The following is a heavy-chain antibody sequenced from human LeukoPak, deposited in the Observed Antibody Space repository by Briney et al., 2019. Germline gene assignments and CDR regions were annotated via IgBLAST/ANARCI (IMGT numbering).Heavy chain of an antibody. CDR1: GFTFSAYN. J-gene: IGHJ4*02. Sequence: PGGSLRLSCAASGFTFSAYNMNWVRQAPGKGLEWVSFITSSSNSIYYADSVKGRFTISRDNAMNSLYLQMNSLRADDTAVYYCAREKGGTYSDFWGQGTLVTVSP. V-gene: IGHV3-48*01. CDR2: ITSSSNSI. CDR3: AREKGGTYSDF. D-gene: IGHD1-26*01.